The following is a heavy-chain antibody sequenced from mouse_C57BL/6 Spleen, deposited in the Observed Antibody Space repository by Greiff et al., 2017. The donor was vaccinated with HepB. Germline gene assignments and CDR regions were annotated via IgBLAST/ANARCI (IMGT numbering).Heavy chain of an antibody. Sequence: VQLKESVAELVRPGASVKLSCTASGFNIKNTYMHWVKQRPEQGLEWIGRIDPANGNTKYAPKFQGMATITADTSSNTAYLQLSSLTSEDTAIYYCASDYGSSYGFAYWGQGTLVTVSA. CDR3: ASDYGSSYGFAY. CDR1: GFNIKNTY. J-gene: IGHJ3*01. V-gene: IGHV14-3*01. CDR2: IDPANGNT. D-gene: IGHD1-1*01.